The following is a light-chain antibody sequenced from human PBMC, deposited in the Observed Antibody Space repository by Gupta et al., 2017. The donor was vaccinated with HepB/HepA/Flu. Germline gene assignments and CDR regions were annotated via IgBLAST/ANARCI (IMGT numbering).Light chain of an antibody. Sequence: QSALTHPRPVSGSPGQSVTISCTTTSSYVATYNFVSWYQQHPGKVPKLMIYDVTKRPSGVPDRFSGSKSGNTASLTISGLQAEDEAEYYCCSYAAYNTWVFGGGTKVTVL. CDR1: SSYVATYNF. V-gene: IGLV2-11*01. CDR2: DVT. CDR3: CSYAAYNTWV. J-gene: IGLJ3*02.